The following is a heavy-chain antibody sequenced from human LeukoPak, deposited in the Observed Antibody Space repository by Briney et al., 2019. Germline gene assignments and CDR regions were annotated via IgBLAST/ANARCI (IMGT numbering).Heavy chain of an antibody. J-gene: IGHJ4*02. Sequence: GGSLRLSCAASGFTFSSYSMNWVRQAPGKGLEWVSYISSSSSAIYYADSVRGRFTISRDDAKNSLYLQMNSLRDDDTALYYCARDLTAIAPVPHYFDYWGQGTLVTVSS. CDR1: GFTFSSYS. D-gene: IGHD2-21*02. V-gene: IGHV3-48*02. CDR3: ARDLTAIAPVPHYFDY. CDR2: ISSSSSAI.